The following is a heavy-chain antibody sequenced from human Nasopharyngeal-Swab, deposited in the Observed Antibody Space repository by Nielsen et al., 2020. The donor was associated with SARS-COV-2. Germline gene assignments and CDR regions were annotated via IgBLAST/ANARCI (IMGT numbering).Heavy chain of an antibody. V-gene: IGHV4-61*02. CDR1: GCSISSGSYY. D-gene: IGHD3-16*01. CDR3: ARWRGNYGMDV. CDR2: IYTSGST. Sequence: SETLSLTCTVSGCSISSGSYYWSWIRQPAGKGLEWIGRIYTSGSTNYNPSLKSRVTISVDTSKNQFSLKLSSVTAADTAVYYCARWRGNYGMDVWGQGTTVTVSS. J-gene: IGHJ6*02.